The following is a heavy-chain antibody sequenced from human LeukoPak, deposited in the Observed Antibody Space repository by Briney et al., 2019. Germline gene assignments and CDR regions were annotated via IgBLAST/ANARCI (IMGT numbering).Heavy chain of an antibody. CDR3: AKDVVVVVPAASDYFDC. CDR1: GFTFSSYG. V-gene: IGHV3-30*02. J-gene: IGHJ4*02. Sequence: GGSLRLSCAASGFTFSSYGMHWVRQAPGKGLEWVAFIRYDGSNKYYADSVKGRFTISRDNSKNTLYLQMNSLRAEDTAVYYCAKDVVVVVPAASDYFDCWGQGTLVTVSS. D-gene: IGHD2-2*01. CDR2: IRYDGSNK.